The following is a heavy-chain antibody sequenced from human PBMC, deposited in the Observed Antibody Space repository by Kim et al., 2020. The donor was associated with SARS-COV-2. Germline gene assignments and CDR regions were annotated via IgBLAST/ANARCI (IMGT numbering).Heavy chain of an antibody. V-gene: IGHV2-5*02. D-gene: IGHD6-6*01. Sequence: SGPTLVKPTQTLTLTCTFSGFSLSTNGVGVGWIRQPPGRALEWLALIYWDGDTRYSPSLKSRLPITKVTSQNQVVLTMTNMDPVDTATYYCARRRVAARPASFDDGGQGTLVTVSS. J-gene: IGHJ4*02. CDR3: ARRRVAARPASFDD. CDR1: GFSLSTNGVG. CDR2: IYWDGDT.